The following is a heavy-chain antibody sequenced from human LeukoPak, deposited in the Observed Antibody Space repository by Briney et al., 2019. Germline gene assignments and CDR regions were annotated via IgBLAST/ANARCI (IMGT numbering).Heavy chain of an antibody. D-gene: IGHD3-10*01. CDR1: GFTFSSYS. V-gene: IGHV3-21*01. J-gene: IGHJ6*02. CDR3: ARDQGITMVRGDPYYYYGMDV. Sequence: GGSLRLSCAASGFTFSSYSMNWVRQAPGKGLEWASSISSSSSYIYYADSVKGRFTISRDNAKNSLYLQMNSLRAEDTAVYYCARDQGITMVRGDPYYYYGMDVWGQGTTVTVSS. CDR2: ISSSSSYI.